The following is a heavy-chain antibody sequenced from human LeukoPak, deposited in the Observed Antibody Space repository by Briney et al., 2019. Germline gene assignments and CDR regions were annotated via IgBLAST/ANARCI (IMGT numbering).Heavy chain of an antibody. V-gene: IGHV3-33*01. J-gene: IGHJ6*02. Sequence: PGRSLRLSCAASGFTFSSYGMHWVRQAPGKGLEWVALIWYDGSNKNYADSVKGRFTISRDNSKNTLYLQMNSLRAEDTAVYYCARDRGYDILTGHESSGMDVWGQGTTVTVSS. CDR2: IWYDGSNK. D-gene: IGHD3-9*01. CDR1: GFTFSSYG. CDR3: ARDRGYDILTGHESSGMDV.